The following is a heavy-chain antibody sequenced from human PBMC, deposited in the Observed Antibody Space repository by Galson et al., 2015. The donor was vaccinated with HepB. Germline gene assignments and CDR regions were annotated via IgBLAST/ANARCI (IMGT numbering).Heavy chain of an antibody. CDR1: GFSLSAREGG. V-gene: IGHV2-5*01. D-gene: IGHD2-21*01. CDR3: AHKGGVLIAVDP. J-gene: IGHJ5*02. Sequence: PALVKPTQTLTLTCTFSGFSLSAREGGVGWIRQPPGKALEWLALIYWNDDIRYNPSLKSRLTITKDTSKNQVVLTMTDVDPVDTGRYDCAHKGGVLIAVDPWGQGTLVTVSS. CDR2: IYWNDDI.